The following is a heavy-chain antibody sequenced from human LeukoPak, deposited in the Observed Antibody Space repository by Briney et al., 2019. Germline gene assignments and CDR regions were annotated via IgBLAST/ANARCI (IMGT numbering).Heavy chain of an antibody. J-gene: IGHJ4*02. CDR1: GFTFSSCG. Sequence: GRSLRLSCAASGFTFSSCGMHWVRQAPGKGLEWVALIWYDGSSKHYADSVRGRFTISRDNSKNTLYLQMNSLRAEDTAVYYCARDFELSHWGQGTLVTVSS. CDR3: ARDFELSH. D-gene: IGHD3-16*02. CDR2: IWYDGSSK. V-gene: IGHV3-33*01.